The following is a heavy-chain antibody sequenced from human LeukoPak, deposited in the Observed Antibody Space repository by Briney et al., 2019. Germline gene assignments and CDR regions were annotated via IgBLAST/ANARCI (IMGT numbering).Heavy chain of an antibody. CDR1: GGSFSGYY. CDR3: ARDSSGWYWYFDL. V-gene: IGHV4-59*01. Sequence: SETLSLTCAVYGGSFSGYYWSWIRQPPGKGLEWIGYIYYSGSTNYNPSLKSRVTISVDTSKNQFSLKLSSVTAADTAVYYCARDSSGWYWYFDLWGRGTLVTVSS. J-gene: IGHJ2*01. CDR2: IYYSGST. D-gene: IGHD6-19*01.